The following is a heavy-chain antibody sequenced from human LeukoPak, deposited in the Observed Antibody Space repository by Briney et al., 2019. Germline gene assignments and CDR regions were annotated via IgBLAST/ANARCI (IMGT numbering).Heavy chain of an antibody. CDR2: ISSSASHI. J-gene: IGHJ4*02. V-gene: IGHV3-21*01. CDR1: GFTFSSSS. Sequence: PGGSLRLSCAASGFTFSSSSMNWVRQAPGKGLEWVSSISSSASHIYYADSVKGRFTISRDNAKNSLYLQMHSLRAEDTAVYFCARDPSSYYFDYWGQGTLVSVSS. CDR3: ARDPSSYYFDY. D-gene: IGHD2-2*01.